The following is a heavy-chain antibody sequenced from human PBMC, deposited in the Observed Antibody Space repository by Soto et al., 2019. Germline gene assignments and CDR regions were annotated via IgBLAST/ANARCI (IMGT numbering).Heavy chain of an antibody. CDR3: ARQLLWFGELLYNTDGNHYYMDV. D-gene: IGHD3-10*01. CDR2: IIPILGIA. CDR1: GGTFSSYT. Sequence: SVKVSCKASGGTFSSYTISWVRQAPGQGLEWMGRIIPILGIANYAQKFQGRVTITADKSTSTAYMELSSLRSEDTAVYYCARQLLWFGELLYNTDGNHYYMDVWGKGTTVTVSS. V-gene: IGHV1-69*02. J-gene: IGHJ6*03.